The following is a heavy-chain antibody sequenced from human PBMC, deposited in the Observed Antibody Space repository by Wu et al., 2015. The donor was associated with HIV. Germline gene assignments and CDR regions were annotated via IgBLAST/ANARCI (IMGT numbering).Heavy chain of an antibody. CDR3: ARVSNYQQWLPRGAFDI. CDR1: GYTFTSYG. J-gene: IGHJ3*02. Sequence: QVQLVQSGAEVKKPGASVKVSCKASGYTFTSYGISWVRQAPGQGLEWMGWISAYNGNTNYAQKLQGRVTMTTDTSTSTAYMELRSLRSDDTAVYYCARVSNYQQWLPRGAFDIVGPRDKWSPSLQ. D-gene: IGHD6-19*01. V-gene: IGHV1-18*01. CDR2: ISAYNGNT.